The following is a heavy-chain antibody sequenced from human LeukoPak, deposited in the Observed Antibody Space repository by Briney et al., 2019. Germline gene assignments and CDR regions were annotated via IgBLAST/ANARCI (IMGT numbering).Heavy chain of an antibody. CDR3: ARDRVRAVACKGNWFDP. D-gene: IGHD6-19*01. V-gene: IGHV1-2*02. Sequence: GASVKVSCKASGYTFTGYYMHWVRQAPGQGLEWMGWINPNSGGTNYAQKFQGGVTMTRDTSISTAYMELSRLRSDDTAVYYCARDRVRAVACKGNWFDPWGQRTLVTVSS. CDR2: INPNSGGT. J-gene: IGHJ5*02. CDR1: GYTFTGYY.